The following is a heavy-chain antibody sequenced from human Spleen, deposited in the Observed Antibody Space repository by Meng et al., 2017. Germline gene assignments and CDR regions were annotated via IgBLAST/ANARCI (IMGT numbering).Heavy chain of an antibody. CDR2: LYDGGSP. V-gene: IGHV4-39*07. CDR3: ARGRGPDWYFDL. CDR1: TDSSSGRTYY. Sequence: GSGPGLWKPSPTPSLTCTVLTDSSSGRTYYWGWFRQPPGKGLEWIGSLYDGGSPYYNPFLKSRVTISADTSKTQFFLQLTSITAADTAVYNCARGRGPDWYFDLWGRGTLVTVSS. J-gene: IGHJ2*01.